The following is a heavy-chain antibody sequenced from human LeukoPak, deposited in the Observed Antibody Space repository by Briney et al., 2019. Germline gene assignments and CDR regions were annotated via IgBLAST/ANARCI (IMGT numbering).Heavy chain of an antibody. CDR1: GGSISSYY. Sequence: SETLSLTCTVSGGSISSYYWSWIRQPPGKGLEWIGYIYYSGSTNYNPSLKSRVTISVDTSKNQFSLKLSSVTAADTAVYYCARHGAAAGETRVLNWFDPWGQGTLVTVSS. V-gene: IGHV4-59*08. J-gene: IGHJ5*02. D-gene: IGHD6-13*01. CDR3: ARHGAAAGETRVLNWFDP. CDR2: IYYSGST.